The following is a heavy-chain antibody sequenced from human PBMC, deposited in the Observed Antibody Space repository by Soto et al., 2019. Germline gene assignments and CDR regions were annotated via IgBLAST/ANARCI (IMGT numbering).Heavy chain of an antibody. D-gene: IGHD2-2*01. CDR2: IYYSGST. V-gene: IGHV4-28*03. CDR3: ATDLLGYCSSTSCY. J-gene: IGHJ4*02. CDR1: GYSISSSNW. Sequence: SETLSLTCTVSGYSISSSNWWGWIRQPPGKGLEWIGYIYYSGSTYYNPSLKSRVTMSVGTSKNQFSLKLSSVTAVDTAVYYCATDLLGYCSSTSCYWGQGTLVTVSS.